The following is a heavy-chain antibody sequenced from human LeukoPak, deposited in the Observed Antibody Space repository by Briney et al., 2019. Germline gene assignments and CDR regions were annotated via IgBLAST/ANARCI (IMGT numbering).Heavy chain of an antibody. CDR3: ARGDDYLPFDH. D-gene: IGHD2/OR15-2a*01. V-gene: IGHV3-21*01. CDR1: GFIFSAYN. CDR2: ISGSSFNYI. J-gene: IGHJ5*02. Sequence: SGGSLRLSCAPSGFIFSAYNMVWVRQAPGKGLEWVARISGSSFNYINYADSVKGRFTVSRDNARNSLYLQMNSLRVEDTGVYYCARGDDYLPFDHWGQGNLVTVSS.